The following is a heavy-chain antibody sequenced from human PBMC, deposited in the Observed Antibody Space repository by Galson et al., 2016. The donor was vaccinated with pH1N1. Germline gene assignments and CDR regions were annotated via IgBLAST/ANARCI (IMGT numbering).Heavy chain of an antibody. CDR3: ARLARGGRLFYFDY. J-gene: IGHJ4*02. V-gene: IGHV4-39*01. CDR1: GGSISSGSYY. Sequence: ETLSLTCSVSGGSISSGSYYWGWIRQPPGKGLEWIGSIYYSGSTYYNPSLKSRVTISVDTSRTQFSLKLSSVAAADTAVYYCARLARGGRLFYFDYWGQGTLVTVSS. D-gene: IGHD3-10*01. CDR2: IYYSGST.